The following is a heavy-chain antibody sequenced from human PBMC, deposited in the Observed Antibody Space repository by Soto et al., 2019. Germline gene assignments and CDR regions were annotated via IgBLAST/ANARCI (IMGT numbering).Heavy chain of an antibody. J-gene: IGHJ4*02. Sequence: EVQLVESGGGLVQPGRSLRLSCAASGFTFDDDAMHWVRQPPRKGLEWVSGISWNSGSIGYADSVKGRFTISRDNGKSSLYLQLSSLRADDTALNYCAKDHMWGGDRTSYYFESWGQGTLVTVSS. D-gene: IGHD6-6*01. V-gene: IGHV3-9*01. CDR2: ISWNSGSI. CDR3: AKDHMWGGDRTSYYFES. CDR1: GFTFDDDA.